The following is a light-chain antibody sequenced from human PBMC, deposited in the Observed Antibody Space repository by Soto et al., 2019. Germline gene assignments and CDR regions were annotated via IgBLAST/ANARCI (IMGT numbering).Light chain of an antibody. CDR1: SSDVGSYNL. V-gene: IGLV2-23*01. J-gene: IGLJ2*01. CDR2: DGS. Sequence: QSALTQPASVSGSPGQSITISCTGTSSDVGSYNLVSWYQQHPGKAPKLMIYDGSKLPSGVSNRFSGSKSGNTASLTISGLQAEDEADYYCCSYAGSSTHVVFGGGTKVTVL. CDR3: CSYAGSSTHVV.